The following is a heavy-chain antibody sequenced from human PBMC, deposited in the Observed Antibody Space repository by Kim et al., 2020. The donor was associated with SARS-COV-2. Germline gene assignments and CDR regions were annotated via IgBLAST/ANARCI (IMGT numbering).Heavy chain of an antibody. D-gene: IGHD4-17*01. V-gene: IGHV3-73*01. CDR1: GFSFSASA. J-gene: IGHJ2*01. Sequence: VGSLRLSCAASGFSFSASAIHWVRQASGKGLEWVARIKNEVNSYATAYVASVKGRFTISRDDSQNTAYLEMNSLQTDDTAVYYCTRYTSTADWVFDLWGRGTLVTVFS. CDR3: TRYTSTADWVFDL. CDR2: IKNEVNSYAT.